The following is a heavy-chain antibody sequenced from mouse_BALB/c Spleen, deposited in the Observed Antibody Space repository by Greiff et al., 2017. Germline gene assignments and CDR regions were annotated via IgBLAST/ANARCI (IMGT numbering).Heavy chain of an antibody. V-gene: IGHV5-6-4*01. D-gene: IGHD2-4*01. CDR1: GFTFSSYT. CDR3: TRDDDYDGSPWFAY. Sequence: EVQVVESGGGLVKPGGSLKLSCAASGFTFSSYTMSWVRQTPEKRLEWVATISSGGSYTYYPDSVKGRFTISRDNAKNTLYLQMSSLKSEDTAMYYCTRDDDYDGSPWFAYWGQGTLVTVSA. CDR2: ISSGGSYT. J-gene: IGHJ3*01.